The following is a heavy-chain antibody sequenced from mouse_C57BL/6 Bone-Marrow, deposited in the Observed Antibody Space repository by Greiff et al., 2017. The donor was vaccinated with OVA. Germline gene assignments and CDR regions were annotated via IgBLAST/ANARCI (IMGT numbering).Heavy chain of an antibody. J-gene: IGHJ3*01. CDR2: IDPEDGET. CDR3: ARGSPPFAY. CDR1: GFNIKDYY. V-gene: IGHV14-2*01. Sequence: EVQLQQSGAELVKPGASVKLSCTASGFNIKDYYMHWVKQRTEQGLEWIGRIDPEDGETKYAPNFQGKATITADTSSNTAYLQLSGLTSEDTAVYYCARGSPPFAYWGQGTLVTVSA.